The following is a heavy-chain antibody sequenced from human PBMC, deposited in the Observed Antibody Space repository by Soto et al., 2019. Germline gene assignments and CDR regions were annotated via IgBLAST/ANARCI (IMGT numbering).Heavy chain of an antibody. CDR3: ARGRTTGVDY. D-gene: IGHD3-10*01. Sequence: QVQLVQSGAEVKKTGAPVTISCKASGNTFNMYYVHWVRQAPGQGVEWMGWINSYSGGTNYARKFQGRVTVTMDTSITTVYMDLTRLTSDDTAVYYCARGRTTGVDYWGQGTLVSVSS. CDR1: GNTFNMYY. J-gene: IGHJ4*02. CDR2: INSYSGGT. V-gene: IGHV1-2*02.